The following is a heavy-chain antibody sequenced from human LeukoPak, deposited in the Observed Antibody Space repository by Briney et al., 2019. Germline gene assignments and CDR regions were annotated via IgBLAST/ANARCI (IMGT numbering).Heavy chain of an antibody. CDR1: GGSFSGYY. CDR2: INHSGST. Sequence: SETLSLTCAVYGGSFSGYYWSWIRQPPGKGLEWIGEINHSGSTNYNPSLKSRVTISVDTSKNQFSLKLSSVTAADTAVYYCARGGYSYGYDYWGQGTLVTVSS. J-gene: IGHJ4*02. D-gene: IGHD5-18*01. CDR3: ARGGYSYGYDY. V-gene: IGHV4-34*01.